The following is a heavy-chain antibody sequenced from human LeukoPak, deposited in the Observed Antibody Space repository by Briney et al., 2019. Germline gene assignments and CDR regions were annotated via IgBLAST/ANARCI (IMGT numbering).Heavy chain of an antibody. CDR1: GFTFSSYA. V-gene: IGHV3-30*14. J-gene: IGHJ6*02. CDR2: ISYDGSNK. CDR3: ATCFTCGIRGYYYYYGMDV. D-gene: IGHD2-15*01. Sequence: PGGSLRLSCAASGFTFSSYAMHWVRQAPGKGLEWVAVISYDGSNKYYADSVKGRFTISRDNSKNTLYLQMNSLRAEDTAVYYCATCFTCGIRGYYYYYGMDVWGQGTTVTVSS.